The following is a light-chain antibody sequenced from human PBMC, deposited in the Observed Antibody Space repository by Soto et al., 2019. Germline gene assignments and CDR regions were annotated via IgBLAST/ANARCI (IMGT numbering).Light chain of an antibody. CDR1: SGQSTYA. CDR2: LNSDGSH. J-gene: IGLJ3*02. V-gene: IGLV4-69*01. Sequence: QPVLTQSPSASASLGASVTLTCTLSSGQSTYANAWHQQQPEKGPRYLMKLNSDGSHTKGDGIPDRFSGSSSGAERYLTISRLQSEDEADYYCQTWGTGIQVFGGGTKVTVL. CDR3: QTWGTGIQV.